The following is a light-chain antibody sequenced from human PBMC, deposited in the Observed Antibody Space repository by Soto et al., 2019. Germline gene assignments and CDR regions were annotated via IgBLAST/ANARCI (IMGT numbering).Light chain of an antibody. CDR2: ETS. CDR1: QSLTKW. V-gene: IGKV1-12*01. J-gene: IGKJ1*01. Sequence: DIQMTQSPSSVSASVGDGRTITCLASQSLTKWLAWYKQTPGGAPRXXGYETSTLQSGVSSRFRGSGSGTEFTLTISGLKPEDFATYYCQQANDFPWTFGQGTKVDIK. CDR3: QQANDFPWT.